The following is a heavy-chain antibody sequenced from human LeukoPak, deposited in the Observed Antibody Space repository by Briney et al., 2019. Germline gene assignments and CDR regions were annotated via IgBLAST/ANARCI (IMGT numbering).Heavy chain of an antibody. D-gene: IGHD3-10*01. J-gene: IGHJ3*02. CDR3: ARVTTMVRGVIPYAFDI. V-gene: IGHV7-4-1*02. Sequence: ASVKVSCKASGGTFSSYAISWVRQAPGQGLEWMGWINTNTGNPTYAQGFTGRFVFSLDTSVSTAYLQISSLKAEDTAVYYCARVTTMVRGVIPYAFDIWGQGTMVTVSS. CDR1: GGTFSSYA. CDR2: INTNTGNP.